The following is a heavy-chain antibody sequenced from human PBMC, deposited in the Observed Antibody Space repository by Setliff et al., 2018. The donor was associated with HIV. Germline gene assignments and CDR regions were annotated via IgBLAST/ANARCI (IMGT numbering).Heavy chain of an antibody. Sequence: PGGSLRLSCTASGFTFSRYWMSWVRQAPGKGLEWVSAISGSGGSTYYADSVKGRFTISRDNSKNTLYLQMNSLRAEDTAVYYCAKRRQLAEDYYWGQGTLVTVSS. D-gene: IGHD6-6*01. CDR1: GFTFSRYW. CDR2: ISGSGGST. J-gene: IGHJ4*02. CDR3: AKRRQLAEDYY. V-gene: IGHV3-23*01.